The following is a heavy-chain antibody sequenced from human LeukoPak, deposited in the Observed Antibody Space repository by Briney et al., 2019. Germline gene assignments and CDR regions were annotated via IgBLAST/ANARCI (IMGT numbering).Heavy chain of an antibody. J-gene: IGHJ6*02. CDR3: AHSIFGVVPPYYYYGMDV. D-gene: IGHD3-3*01. V-gene: IGHV4-34*01. CDR1: GGSFSGYY. CDR2: INHSGST. Sequence: SETLSLTCAVYGGSFSGYYWSWIRQPPGKGLEWIGEINHSGSTNYNPSLKSRVTISVDTSKNQFSLKLSSVTAADTAVYYCAHSIFGVVPPYYYYGMDVWAQGTTVTVSS.